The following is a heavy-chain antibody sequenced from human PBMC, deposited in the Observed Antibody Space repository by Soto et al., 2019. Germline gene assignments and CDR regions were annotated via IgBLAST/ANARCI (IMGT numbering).Heavy chain of an antibody. CDR1: DGSFSGYY. Sequence: SETLSLTCAVYDGSFSGYYWSWIRQPPGKGLEWIGEINHSGSTNYNPSLKSRVTISVDTSKNQFSLKLSSVTAADTAVYYCARVRWATVRGVHPSFGPWGQGTLVTVSS. CDR2: INHSGST. D-gene: IGHD3-10*01. CDR3: ARVRWATVRGVHPSFGP. J-gene: IGHJ5*02. V-gene: IGHV4-34*01.